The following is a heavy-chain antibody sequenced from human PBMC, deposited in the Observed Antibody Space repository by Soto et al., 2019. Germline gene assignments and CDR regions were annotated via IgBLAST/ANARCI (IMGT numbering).Heavy chain of an antibody. V-gene: IGHV4-39*07. J-gene: IGHJ4*02. Sequence: SETLSLTCTVSGGSISSSSYYWGWIRQPPGKGLEWIGSIYYSGSTYYNPSLKSRVTISLDTSKNQFSLKLTSVTAADTAVYFCSRGRDPHKGGRSWGQGTLVTVSS. CDR1: GGSISSSSYY. D-gene: IGHD3-16*01. CDR3: SRGRDPHKGGRS. CDR2: IYYSGST.